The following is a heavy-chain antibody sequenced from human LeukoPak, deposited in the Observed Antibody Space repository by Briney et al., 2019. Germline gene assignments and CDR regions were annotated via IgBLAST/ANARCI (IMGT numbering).Heavy chain of an antibody. V-gene: IGHV1-2*02. J-gene: IGHJ4*02. CDR1: GYTFTGYY. CDR2: INPNSGGT. CDR3: ARDPERHCSGGSCSDY. Sequence: ASVKVSCKASGYTFTGYYMHWVRQAPGQGLEWMGWINPNSGGTNYAQKFQGRVTMTRDTSISTAYIELSRLRSDDTAVYYCARDPERHCSGGSCSDYWGQGTLVTVSS. D-gene: IGHD2-15*01.